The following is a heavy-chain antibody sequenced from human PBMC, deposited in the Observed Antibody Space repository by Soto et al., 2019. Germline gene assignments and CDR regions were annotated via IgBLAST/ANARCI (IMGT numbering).Heavy chain of an antibody. J-gene: IGHJ4*02. Sequence: GGSLRLSCTTSGFSFASSAMTWVRQAPGKGLEWVATISVSDGKTYYADSVKGRFSISRDTSRNTLYLQMNSLRADDTAIYYCAKWSYLDYWGQGTRVTVSS. CDR3: AKWSYLDY. V-gene: IGHV3-23*01. D-gene: IGHD3-3*01. CDR2: ISVSDGKT. CDR1: GFSFASSA.